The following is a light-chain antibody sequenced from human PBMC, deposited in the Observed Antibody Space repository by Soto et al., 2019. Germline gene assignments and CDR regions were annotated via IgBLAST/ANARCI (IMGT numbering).Light chain of an antibody. CDR2: TAS. Sequence: DIQMTQSPSTLSGSVGDRVAITCRASQTISSWLAWYQQKPGKAPELLIYTASNLQSGVPSRFSGSGSGTEFTLTISRLQPEDFATYYCPQANSYPLTFGGGTKVDIK. V-gene: IGKV1-5*01. CDR1: QTISSW. J-gene: IGKJ4*01. CDR3: PQANSYPLT.